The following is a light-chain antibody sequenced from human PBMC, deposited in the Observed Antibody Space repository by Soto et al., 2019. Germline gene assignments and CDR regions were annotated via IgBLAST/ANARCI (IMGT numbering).Light chain of an antibody. CDR2: EVT. V-gene: IGLV2-18*02. CDR1: SSDVGNYNR. CDR3: TSYTPSCPVV. J-gene: IGLJ2*01. Sequence: QSVLTQPPSVSGSPGQSVTISCTGTSSDVGNYNRVSWYKQSPGTAPKVMIYEVTNRPSGVPDRFSGSKSGNTASLTISGLQTEDEAYYYCTSYTPSCPVVFGGGTKLTVL.